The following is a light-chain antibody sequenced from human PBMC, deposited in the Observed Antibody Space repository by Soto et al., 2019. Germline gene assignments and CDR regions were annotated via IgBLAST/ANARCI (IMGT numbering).Light chain of an antibody. CDR3: HQYGSSPYT. Sequence: EIVLTQSPVTLSLSPGERASLSCRASQSVSSNYLAWFQQIPGQAPRLLISTASSRATDIPDRFSGSGSGTDFTLTISRLEPEDFAVYYCHQYGSSPYTFGQGTRLEIK. CDR2: TAS. J-gene: IGKJ5*01. V-gene: IGKV3-20*01. CDR1: QSVSSNY.